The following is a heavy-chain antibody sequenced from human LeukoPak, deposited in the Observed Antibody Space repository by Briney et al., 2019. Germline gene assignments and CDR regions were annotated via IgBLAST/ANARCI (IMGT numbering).Heavy chain of an antibody. D-gene: IGHD4-17*01. CDR3: ANLGDYGDYSVWGSCPPLDV. CDR2: ISSSGSTI. CDR1: GFTFSSYE. Sequence: GGSLRLSCAASGFTFSSYEMNWVRQAPGKGLEWVSYISSSGSTIYYADSVKGRFTISRDNAKNSLYLQMNSLRAEDTAVYYCANLGDYGDYSVWGSCPPLDVWGKGTTVTVSS. J-gene: IGHJ6*04. V-gene: IGHV3-48*03.